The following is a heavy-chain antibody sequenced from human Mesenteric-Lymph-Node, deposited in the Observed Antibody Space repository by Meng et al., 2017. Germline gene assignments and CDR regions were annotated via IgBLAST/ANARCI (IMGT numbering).Heavy chain of an antibody. CDR3: VRSSGWVKTGFDP. D-gene: IGHD6-19*01. CDR2: IGHSGFT. V-gene: IGHV4-39*01. Sequence: QLQESGPGLVRPSETLSLPCTVSGASVSSDIHYWSWIRQPPGKGLEWIGSIGHSGFTYYTPSLKSRVTVSIDTSRNQFSLWLTSVTAADTAVYYCVRSSGWVKTGFDPWGQGTLVTVSS. J-gene: IGHJ5*02. CDR1: GASVSSDIHY.